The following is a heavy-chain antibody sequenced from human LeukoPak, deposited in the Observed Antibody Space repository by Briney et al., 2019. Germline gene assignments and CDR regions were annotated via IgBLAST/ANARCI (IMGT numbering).Heavy chain of an antibody. CDR3: AKDAPINYYDSSGYSDY. D-gene: IGHD3-22*01. CDR2: IRYDGSNK. J-gene: IGHJ4*02. Sequence: GGSLRLSCAASGFSFSSYGMYWVRQAPGKGLEWVAFIRYDGSNKYYADSVKGRFTISRDNSKNTMYLQMNSLRAEDTAVYYCAKDAPINYYDSSGYSDYWGQGSLVTVSS. CDR1: GFSFSSYG. V-gene: IGHV3-30*02.